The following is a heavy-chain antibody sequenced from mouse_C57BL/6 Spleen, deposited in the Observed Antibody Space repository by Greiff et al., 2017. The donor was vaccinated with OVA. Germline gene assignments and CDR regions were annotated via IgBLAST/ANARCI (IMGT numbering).Heavy chain of an antibody. Sequence: VKLQESGAELVRPGASVTLSCKASGYTFTDYEMHWVKQTPVHGLEWIGAIDPETGGTAYNQKFKGKAILTADKSSSTAYMELRSLTSEDSAVYYCTRGRGNRYYFDYWGQGTTLTVSS. CDR2: IDPETGGT. V-gene: IGHV1-15*01. CDR1: GYTFTDYE. D-gene: IGHD2-1*01. J-gene: IGHJ2*01. CDR3: TRGRGNRYYFDY.